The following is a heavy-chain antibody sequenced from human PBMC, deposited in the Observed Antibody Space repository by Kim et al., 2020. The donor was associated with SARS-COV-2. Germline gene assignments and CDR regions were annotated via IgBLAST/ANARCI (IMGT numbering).Heavy chain of an antibody. CDR3: ARDEQLRAGVFDP. CDR2: IIPILGIA. V-gene: IGHV1-69*04. CDR1: GGTFSSYA. J-gene: IGHJ5*02. Sequence: SVKVSCKASGGTFSSYAISWVRQAPGQGLEWMGRIIPILGIANYAQKFQGRVTITADKSTSTAYMELSSLRSEDTAVYYCARDEQLRAGVFDPWGQGTLVTVSS. D-gene: IGHD2-2*01.